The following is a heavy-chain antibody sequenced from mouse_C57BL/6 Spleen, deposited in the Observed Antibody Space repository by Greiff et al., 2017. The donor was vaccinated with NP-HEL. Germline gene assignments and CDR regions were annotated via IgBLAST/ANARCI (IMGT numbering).Heavy chain of an antibody. J-gene: IGHJ4*01. CDR3: ARIYDGYYNYAMDY. D-gene: IGHD2-3*01. Sequence: EVQGVESGGGLVKPGGSLKLSCAASGFTFSDYGMHWVRQAPEKGLEWVGYISSGSSTIYYADTVKGRFTIPRDNAKNTLFLQMTSLRSEDTAMYYCARIYDGYYNYAMDYWGQGTSVTVSS. CDR1: GFTFSDYG. V-gene: IGHV5-17*01. CDR2: ISSGSSTI.